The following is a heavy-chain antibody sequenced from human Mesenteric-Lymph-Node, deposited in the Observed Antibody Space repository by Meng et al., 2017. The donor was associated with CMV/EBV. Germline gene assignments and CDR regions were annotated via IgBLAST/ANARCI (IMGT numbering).Heavy chain of an antibody. CDR2: VKSKTDGGTT. Sequence: GGSLRLSCAASGFTFSDYWMSWVRQAPGKGLEWVGRVKSKTDGGTTDYGAPVKGRFTISRDDSKNTLYLQMNSLKTEDTAVYYCTTGSTSFLRNAFDIWGQGTMVTVSS. CDR3: TTGSTSFLRNAFDI. D-gene: IGHD5-12*01. CDR1: GFTFSDYW. V-gene: IGHV3-15*01. J-gene: IGHJ3*02.